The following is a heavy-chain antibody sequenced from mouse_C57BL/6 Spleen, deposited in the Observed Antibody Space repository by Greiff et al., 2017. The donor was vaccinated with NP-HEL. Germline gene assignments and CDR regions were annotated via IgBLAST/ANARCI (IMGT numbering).Heavy chain of an antibody. V-gene: IGHV5-12*01. CDR1: GFTFSDYY. CDR2: ISNGGGST. J-gene: IGHJ3*01. Sequence: EVKLMESGGGLVQPGGSLKLSCAASGFTFSDYYMYWVRQTPEKRLEWVAYISNGGGSTYYPDTVKGRFTISRDNAKNTLYLQMRRLKSEDTAMYYCARGDGSSPAWFAYWGQGTLVTVSA. CDR3: ARGDGSSPAWFAY. D-gene: IGHD1-1*01.